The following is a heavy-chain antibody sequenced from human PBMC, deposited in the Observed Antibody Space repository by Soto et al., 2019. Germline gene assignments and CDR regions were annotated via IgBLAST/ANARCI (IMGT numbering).Heavy chain of an antibody. CDR3: AKDGRGCSTSCSRCYGMDV. CDR1: GFTFSSYA. J-gene: IGHJ6*02. Sequence: QVQLVESGGGVVQPGRSLRLSCAASGFTFSSYAMQWVRQAPGKGLEWVAVMSHDGSNKYYADSVKGRFTISRDNSKNTLYLQMNSLRGEDTAVYYCAKDGRGCSTSCSRCYGMDVWGQGTTVTVSS. V-gene: IGHV3-30*18. CDR2: MSHDGSNK. D-gene: IGHD2-2*01.